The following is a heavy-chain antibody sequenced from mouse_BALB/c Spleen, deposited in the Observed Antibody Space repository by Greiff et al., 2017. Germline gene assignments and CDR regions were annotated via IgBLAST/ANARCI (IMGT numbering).Heavy chain of an antibody. CDR3: ARESAVTYAMDY. CDR2: IWGDGST. Sequence: VQLQESGPGLVAPSQSLSITCTVSGFSLTGYGVNWVRQPPGKGLEWLGMIWGDGSTDYNSALKSRLSISKNNSTSQVFLKMNSLQTDDTAGYYGARESAVTYAMDYWGQGTSVTVSA. V-gene: IGHV2-6-7*01. CDR1: GFSLTGYG. J-gene: IGHJ4*01. D-gene: IGHD2-1*01.